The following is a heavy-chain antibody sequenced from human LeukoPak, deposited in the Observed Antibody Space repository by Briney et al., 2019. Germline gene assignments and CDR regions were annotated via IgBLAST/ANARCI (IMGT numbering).Heavy chain of an antibody. J-gene: IGHJ5*02. Sequence: SETLSLTCTVSGYSISSGYYWGWIRQPPGKGLEWIGSIYHSGSTNYNPSLKSRVTMSVDTSKNQFSLKLSSVTAADTAVYYCARDGARGSSPRGLDPWGQGTLVTVSS. V-gene: IGHV4-38-2*02. CDR1: GYSISSGYY. CDR2: IYHSGST. D-gene: IGHD5-12*01. CDR3: ARDGARGSSPRGLDP.